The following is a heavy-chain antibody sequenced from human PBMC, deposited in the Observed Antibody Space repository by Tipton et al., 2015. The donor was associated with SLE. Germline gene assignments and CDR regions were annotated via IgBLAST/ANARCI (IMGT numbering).Heavy chain of an antibody. CDR3: ARGAGGDTADFDY. CDR1: GFTFSSYG. J-gene: IGHJ4*02. Sequence: SLRLSCAASGFTFSSYGMHWVRQAPGKGLEWVANIKQDGSEKYYVDSVKGRFTISRDNAKNSLYLQMNSLRAEDTAVYYCARGAGGDTADFDYWGQGILVTVSS. CDR2: IKQDGSEK. D-gene: IGHD5-18*01. V-gene: IGHV3-7*05.